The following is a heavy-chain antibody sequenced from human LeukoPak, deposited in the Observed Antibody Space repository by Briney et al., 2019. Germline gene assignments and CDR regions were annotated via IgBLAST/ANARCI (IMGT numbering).Heavy chain of an antibody. CDR3: AKGNGYSYGRYYFDY. V-gene: IGHV3-23*01. CDR1: GFTFSSYA. D-gene: IGHD5-18*01. Sequence: GGSLRLSYAASGFTFSSYAMGWVRQAPGKGLEWDSAITASGGNTYYADSGKGRFTISRDNSKNTLYLQVNSLRAEDTAVYYCAKGNGYSYGRYYFDYWGQGTLVTVSS. J-gene: IGHJ4*02. CDR2: ITASGGNT.